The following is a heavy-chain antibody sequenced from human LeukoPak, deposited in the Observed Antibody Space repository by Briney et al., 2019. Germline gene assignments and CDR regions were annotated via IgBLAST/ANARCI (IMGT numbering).Heavy chain of an antibody. CDR1: GGSISSYY. J-gene: IGHJ4*02. CDR3: AREITLTGYKYGLGFNY. D-gene: IGHD2-15*01. V-gene: IGHV4-59*01. CDR2: IYYSGAT. Sequence: PSATLSLTCTVSGGSISSYYWSWIRQSPGMGLEWIGSIYYSGATVYNPSLKSRVIISADTSNDQFSLRLRSVTAADTAVYYCAREITLTGYKYGLGFNYWGQGTLVTVSS.